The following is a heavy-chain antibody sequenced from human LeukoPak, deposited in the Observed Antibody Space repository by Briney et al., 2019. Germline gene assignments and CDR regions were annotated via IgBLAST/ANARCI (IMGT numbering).Heavy chain of an antibody. Sequence: PGGSLTLSCVASGFNFNNYDLHWVRQAPGKGLERVAFIEFHGHETFYADSVEGRFTFSRDNSRNTVYLQMNSLRSEDTAVYYCAREAPICRNADCRTGFDYWGQGTLVAVSS. J-gene: IGHJ4*02. V-gene: IGHV3-30*02. CDR1: GFNFNNYD. CDR2: IEFHGHET. CDR3: AREAPICRNADCRTGFDY. D-gene: IGHD1-1*01.